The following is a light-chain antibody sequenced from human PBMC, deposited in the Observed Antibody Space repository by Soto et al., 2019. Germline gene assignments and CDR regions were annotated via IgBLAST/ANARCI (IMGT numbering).Light chain of an antibody. CDR2: DVS. J-gene: IGLJ1*01. CDR1: SSDVGGYNY. V-gene: IGLV2-14*03. CDR3: SSYTTSNTRQIV. Sequence: SALTQPASVSGSPEQSITISCTGTSSDVGGYNYVSWYQHHPGKAPKLMIFDVSNRPSGVSNRFSGSKSGNTASLTISGLQPEDEADYYCSSYTTSNTRQIVFGTGTKVTGL.